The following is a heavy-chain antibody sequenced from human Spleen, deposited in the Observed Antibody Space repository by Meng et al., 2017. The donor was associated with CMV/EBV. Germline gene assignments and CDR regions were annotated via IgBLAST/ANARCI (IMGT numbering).Heavy chain of an antibody. Sequence: IPGDSVTRNNAAWNWVRQSPSRGLGWLGKTYYKSKWYNDYSASLKGRVTINPDTSKNQFSLQMNSVTPEDTAVYYCARSLGSRWFDSWGQGTLVTVSS. CDR2: TYYKSKWYN. CDR3: ARSLGSRWFDS. J-gene: IGHJ5*01. V-gene: IGHV6-1*01. D-gene: IGHD1-26*01. CDR1: GDSVTRNNAA.